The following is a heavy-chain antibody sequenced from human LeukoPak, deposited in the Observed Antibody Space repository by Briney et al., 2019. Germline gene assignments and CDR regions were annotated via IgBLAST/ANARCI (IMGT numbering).Heavy chain of an antibody. CDR3: ARGSAPLVRGTGFDY. CDR2: IHRSGSP. J-gene: IGHJ4*02. Sequence: SETLSLTCTVSLDSTTSNFWSWVRQPPGKGLEWIGEIHRSGSPNYNPSLQSRVTISIDRSRNQIVLELSSVTAEDTAVYYCARGSAPLVRGTGFDYWGLGTLVTVSS. V-gene: IGHV4-4*02. CDR1: LDSTTSNF. D-gene: IGHD3-10*01.